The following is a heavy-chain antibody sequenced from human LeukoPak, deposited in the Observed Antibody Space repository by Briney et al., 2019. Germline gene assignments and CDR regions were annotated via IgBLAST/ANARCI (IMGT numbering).Heavy chain of an antibody. CDR1: GYTFTSYY. V-gene: IGHV1-46*01. Sequence: ASVTVSCKASGYTFTSYYMHWVRQAPGQGLEWMGIINPSGGSTSYAQKFQGRVTMTRDMSTSTVYMELSSLRSEDTAVYYCARRYCSSTSCYIPFDYWGQGTLVTVSS. D-gene: IGHD2-2*02. J-gene: IGHJ4*02. CDR2: INPSGGST. CDR3: ARRYCSSTSCYIPFDY.